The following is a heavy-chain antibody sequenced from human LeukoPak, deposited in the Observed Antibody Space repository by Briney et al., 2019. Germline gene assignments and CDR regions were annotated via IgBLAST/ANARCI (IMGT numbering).Heavy chain of an antibody. CDR3: ARAWGTMTVVVAFDI. D-gene: IGHD3-22*01. CDR1: GYTFTSYG. CDR2: ISAYNGNT. V-gene: IGHV1-18*01. Sequence: ASVKVSCKASGYTFTSYGISWVRQAPGQGLEWMGWISAYNGNTNYAQKLQGRVTMTTDTSTSTAYMELRSLRSDDTAVYYCARAWGTMTVVVAFDIWGQGTMVTVSS. J-gene: IGHJ3*02.